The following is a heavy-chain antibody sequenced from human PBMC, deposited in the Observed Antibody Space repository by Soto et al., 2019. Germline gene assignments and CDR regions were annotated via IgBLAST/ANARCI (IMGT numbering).Heavy chain of an antibody. J-gene: IGHJ5*02. CDR2: IYYSGST. V-gene: IGHV4-61*05. CDR1: GGSISSSSYY. Sequence: SETLSLTCTVSGGSISSSSYYWVLIRQPPGKGLEWIGYIYYSGSTNYNPSLKSRVTISVDTSKNQFSLKLSSVTAADTAVYYCARGTPVNYYGSGSYPRWFDPWGQGTLVTVSS. CDR3: ARGTPVNYYGSGSYPRWFDP. D-gene: IGHD3-10*01.